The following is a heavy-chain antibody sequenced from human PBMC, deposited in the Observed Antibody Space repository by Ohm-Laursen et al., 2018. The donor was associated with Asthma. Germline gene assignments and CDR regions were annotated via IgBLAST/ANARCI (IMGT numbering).Heavy chain of an antibody. D-gene: IGHD2-2*01. CDR1: GGSISSGGYY. Sequence: SDTLSLTCTVSGGSISSGGYYWSWIRQHPGKGLEWIGYIYYSGSTYYNPSLKSRVTISVDTSKNQFSLKLSSVTAADTAVYYCASSTSPSGWFDPWGQGTLVTVPS. CDR3: ASSTSPSGWFDP. CDR2: IYYSGST. J-gene: IGHJ5*02. V-gene: IGHV4-31*03.